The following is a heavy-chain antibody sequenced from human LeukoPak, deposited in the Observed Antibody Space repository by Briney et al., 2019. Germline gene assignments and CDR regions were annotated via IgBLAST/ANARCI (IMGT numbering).Heavy chain of an antibody. J-gene: IGHJ4*02. D-gene: IGHD2-2*01. CDR1: GFTFTKYA. CDR2: ISFDDTNK. V-gene: IGHV3-30-3*01. Sequence: GGSLRLSCAASGFTFTKYAMDWVRQAPGKGLEWVASISFDDTNKVCSDSVKGRFTVSRDTSNNTLYLQMDSLRTEDTAVYYCARDCSSAICYAAFDYWGQGTQVTVPS. CDR3: ARDCSSAICYAAFDY.